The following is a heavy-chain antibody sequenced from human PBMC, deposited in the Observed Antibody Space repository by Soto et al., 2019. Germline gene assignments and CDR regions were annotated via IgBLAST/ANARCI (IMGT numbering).Heavy chain of an antibody. CDR3: ARGFGDGWYGGPDY. J-gene: IGHJ4*02. Sequence: PGGSLRLSCAASGFTFNSYAMNWVRQAPGKGLEWVAYISRDGSEKSYVDSVKGRFTISRDNAKKSLFLQMNSLRVEDTAVYYCARGFGDGWYGGPDYWGQGTLVTVS. V-gene: IGHV3-7*01. CDR2: ISRDGSEK. CDR1: GFTFNSYA. D-gene: IGHD6-19*01.